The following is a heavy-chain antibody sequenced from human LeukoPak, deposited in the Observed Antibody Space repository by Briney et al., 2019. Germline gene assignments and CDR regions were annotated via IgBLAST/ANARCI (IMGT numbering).Heavy chain of an antibody. J-gene: IGHJ4*02. CDR1: GFSFSSFF. CDR3: VRDLGHSRHYFEY. Sequence: PGGSLRLSCAASGFSFSSFFLNWVRLTPGRELEWVACISQDERETFYMDSVRGRFTISRDNTKKSLYLQMNSLRAEDTAVYFCVRDLGHSRHYFEYWGQGALVTVSS. V-gene: IGHV3-7*01. CDR2: ISQDERET. D-gene: IGHD7-27*01.